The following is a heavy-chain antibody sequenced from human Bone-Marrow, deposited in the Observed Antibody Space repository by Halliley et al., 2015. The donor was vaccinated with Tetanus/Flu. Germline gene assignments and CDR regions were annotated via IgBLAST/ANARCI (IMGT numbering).Heavy chain of an antibody. D-gene: IGHD1-26*01. CDR3: AKARRCNTTACGLLRYGMDV. J-gene: IGHJ6*01. Sequence: SLRLSCAASGFTFSTYAMSWVRQAPGKGLEWVSAISVSGGTTQYANSVKGRFTISRDNSRNTLYLQMNSLRAEDTAVYYCAKARRCNTTACGLLRYGMDVWGQGATGTVSS. V-gene: IGHV3-23*01. CDR1: GFTFSTYA. CDR2: ISVSGGTT.